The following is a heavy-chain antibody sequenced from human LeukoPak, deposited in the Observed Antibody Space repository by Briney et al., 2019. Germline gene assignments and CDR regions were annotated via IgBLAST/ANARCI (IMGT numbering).Heavy chain of an antibody. CDR1: GGFISSSSYY. CDR2: VYYSGST. V-gene: IGHV4-39*01. D-gene: IGHD5-12*01. J-gene: IGHJ4*02. Sequence: SETLSLTCTVSGGFISSSSYYWCWIRQPRGNGLEWIGSVYYSGSTYYNPSLKSRVTISVVTSKNQFSLKLTSRPAADRSVYYCARHDIVDTMFDYWGQRTRVTVSS. CDR3: ARHDIVDTMFDY.